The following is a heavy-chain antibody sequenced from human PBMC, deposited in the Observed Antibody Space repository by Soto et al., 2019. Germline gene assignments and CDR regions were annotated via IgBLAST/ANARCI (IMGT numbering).Heavy chain of an antibody. J-gene: IGHJ4*02. CDR1: GGSISSRGSMSGRSFY. CDR3: ASHRPFGPFAY. D-gene: IGHD3-10*01. Sequence: SETLSLTCTVSGGSISSRGSMSGRSFYWGWMRQPPGKGLEWIASISYSDGSFYNSSLKSRLTISVDTSKNQFSLSLRSVTAADTAVYYWASHRPFGPFAYWGRGTVVTVSS. V-gene: IGHV4-39*01. CDR2: ISYSDGS.